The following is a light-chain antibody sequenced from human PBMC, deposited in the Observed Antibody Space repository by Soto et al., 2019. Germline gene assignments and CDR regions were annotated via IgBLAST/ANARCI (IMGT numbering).Light chain of an antibody. CDR1: QSVLYSSNNKNH. Sequence: DIVMTQSPDSLAVSLGERATINCKSSQSVLYSSNNKNHLAWYQQKPGQPPKLLIYWASTRESGVPDRFSGSGSGTDFTLTIISLQAEDVAVYYCQQYYSPPVTFGPGTKVDIK. CDR3: QQYYSPPVT. V-gene: IGKV4-1*01. J-gene: IGKJ3*01. CDR2: WAS.